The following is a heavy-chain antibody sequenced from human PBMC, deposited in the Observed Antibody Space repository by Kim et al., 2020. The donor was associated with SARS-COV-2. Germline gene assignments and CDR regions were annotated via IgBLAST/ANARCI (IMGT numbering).Heavy chain of an antibody. CDR1: GFTFGNYG. CDR2: ISYDGNNK. CDR3: AKRAGLYYHSGSYLDY. D-gene: IGHD3-10*01. J-gene: IGHJ4*01. Sequence: GGSLRLSCVASGFTFGNYGMHWVRQAPGKGPEWVAVISYDGNNKYYGDSVKGRFSISRDNSKNTILLEMNSLRPDDTALYYCAKRAGLYYHSGSYLDYWG. V-gene: IGHV3-30*18.